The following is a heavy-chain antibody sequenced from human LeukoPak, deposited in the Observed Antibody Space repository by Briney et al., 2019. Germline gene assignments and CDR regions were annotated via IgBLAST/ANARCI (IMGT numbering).Heavy chain of an antibody. D-gene: IGHD6-13*01. J-gene: IGHJ3*02. CDR1: GLTFSSYS. V-gene: IGHV3-48*01. CDR2: ISSSSSTT. CDR3: ARDYSSSSGKHAFDI. Sequence: GGSLRLSCAASGLTFSSYSMNWVRQAPGKGLEWVSYISSSSSTTYYADSVKGRFTISRDNAKNSLYLQMNSLRAEDTAVYYCARDYSSSSGKHAFDIWGQGTMVTVSS.